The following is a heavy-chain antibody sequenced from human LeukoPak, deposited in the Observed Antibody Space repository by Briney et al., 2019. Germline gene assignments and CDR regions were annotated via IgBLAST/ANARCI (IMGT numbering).Heavy chain of an antibody. CDR1: GFSFSRYG. Sequence: GGSLRLSCAASGFSFSRYGISWVREAPGKGLEWVSGISGAKTYYAEAVKGRFTISRDNAKNSLYLQMNSLRAEDTAVYYCAELGITMIGGVWGKGTTVTISS. V-gene: IGHV3-23*01. D-gene: IGHD3-10*02. CDR2: ISGAKT. CDR3: AELGITMIGGV. J-gene: IGHJ6*04.